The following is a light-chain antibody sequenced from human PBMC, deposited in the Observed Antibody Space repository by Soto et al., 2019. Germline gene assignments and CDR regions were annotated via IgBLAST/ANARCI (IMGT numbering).Light chain of an antibody. V-gene: IGKV3-20*01. CDR1: QSVSSTY. CDR3: QHYGSSTWT. CDR2: GAS. J-gene: IGKJ1*01. Sequence: EIVLTQSPGTLSLSPGEGATLSCRASQSVSSTYLAWYQQKPGQAPRLLIYGASSRATGIPDRFSGSGSGTDFSLTISRLEPEDFAVDYCQHYGSSTWTFGQGTKVEIK.